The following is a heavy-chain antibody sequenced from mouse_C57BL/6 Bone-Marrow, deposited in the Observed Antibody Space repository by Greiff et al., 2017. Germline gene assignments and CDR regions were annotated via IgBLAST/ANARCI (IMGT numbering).Heavy chain of an antibody. CDR3: TVGSSYVGYFDV. D-gene: IGHD1-1*01. CDR2: IRLKSDNYAT. V-gene: IGHV6-3*01. Sequence: DVQLVESGGGLVQPGGSMKLSCVASGFTFSNYWMNWVRQSPEKGLEWVAQIRLKSDNYATHYAESVKGRFTISRDDSKSSVYLQMNNLMAEDTGIYYCTVGSSYVGYFDVWGTGTTVTVSS. J-gene: IGHJ1*03. CDR1: GFTFSNYW.